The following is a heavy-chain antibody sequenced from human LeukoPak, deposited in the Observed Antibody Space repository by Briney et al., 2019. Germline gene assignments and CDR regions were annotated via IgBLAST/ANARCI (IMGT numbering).Heavy chain of an antibody. V-gene: IGHV4-39*01. D-gene: IGHD4-17*01. Sequence: PSETLSLTCTVSGGSISSSSYYWGWIRQPPGKGLEWIGSIYYSGSTYHNPSLKSRVTISVDTSKNQFSLKLSSVTAADTAVYYCARHDGDYPTCAFDIWGQGTMVTVSS. CDR1: GGSISSSSYY. CDR2: IYYSGST. CDR3: ARHDGDYPTCAFDI. J-gene: IGHJ3*02.